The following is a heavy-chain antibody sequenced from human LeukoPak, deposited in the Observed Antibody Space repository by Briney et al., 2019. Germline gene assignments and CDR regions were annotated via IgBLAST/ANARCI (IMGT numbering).Heavy chain of an antibody. D-gene: IGHD1-14*01. Sequence: GGSLRLSCAASGFTFSDYYMSWIRQAPGKGLEWISYISGSGGTTYHADSVAGRFTISRDNAKNSLYLQMNSLRTEDTAVYYCARDYGSSDNNNYYFYYWGQGTLVTVSS. J-gene: IGHJ4*02. CDR1: GFTFSDYY. V-gene: IGHV3-11*04. CDR2: ISGSGGTT. CDR3: ARDYGSSDNNNYYFYY.